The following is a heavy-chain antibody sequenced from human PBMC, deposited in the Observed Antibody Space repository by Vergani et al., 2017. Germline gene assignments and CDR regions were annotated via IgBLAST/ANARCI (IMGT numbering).Heavy chain of an antibody. CDR1: GGSFSTGGQS. D-gene: IGHD2-15*01. J-gene: IGHJ5*02. CDR2: IYTSGAT. Sequence: QVQLQESGPGLVKPSQTLSLTCTVSGGSFSTGGQSWTWLRQSAGKGLEWIGRIYTSGATNYNPSLRSRAIMSVDASKNQFSLKLSSVTAAGTAVYYCARDRYCSGGSCYSGLWFDPWGQGTLVTVSS. V-gene: IGHV4-61*02. CDR3: ARDRYCSGGSCYSGLWFDP.